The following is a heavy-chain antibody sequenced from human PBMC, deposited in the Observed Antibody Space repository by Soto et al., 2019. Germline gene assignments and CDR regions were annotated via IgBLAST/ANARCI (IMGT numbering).Heavy chain of an antibody. Sequence: ASVKVSCKASGYTFTSYYMHWVRQAPGQGLEWMGIINPSGGSTSYALKFQGRVTMTRDTSTSTVYMELSSLRSEDTAVYYCDRDIGVTIFGVNSQPDYWGQGTLFTVSS. V-gene: IGHV1-46*03. D-gene: IGHD3-3*01. J-gene: IGHJ4*02. CDR3: DRDIGVTIFGVNSQPDY. CDR2: INPSGGST. CDR1: GYTFTSYY.